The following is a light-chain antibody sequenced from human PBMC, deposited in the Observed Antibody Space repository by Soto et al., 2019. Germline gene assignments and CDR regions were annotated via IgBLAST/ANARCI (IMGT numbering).Light chain of an antibody. CDR2: KNS. CDR3: ATWDASLNGPV. CDR1: RSNIGSNS. J-gene: IGLJ3*02. V-gene: IGLV1-44*01. Sequence: QSVLTQPPSASGTPGQRVVISCSGSRSNIGSNSVNWYQQLPGTAPKLLICKNSLRPSGVPDRFSGSKSGTSASLAISGLQSEDEADYYGATWDASLNGPVFGGGTKLTVL.